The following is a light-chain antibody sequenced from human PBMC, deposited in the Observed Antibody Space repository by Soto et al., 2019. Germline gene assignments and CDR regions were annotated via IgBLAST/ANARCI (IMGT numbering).Light chain of an antibody. J-gene: IGKJ1*01. CDR3: QQYGSSPRT. Sequence: EIVLTQSPGTLSLSPGERSTLXXRASQSVSSSYLAWYQQKPGQAPRVXIYGASSRATGIPDRFIGSGAGTDFTLTISRLEPEDFAVYYCQQYGSSPRTFGQGTKVDIK. CDR2: GAS. V-gene: IGKV3-20*01. CDR1: QSVSSSY.